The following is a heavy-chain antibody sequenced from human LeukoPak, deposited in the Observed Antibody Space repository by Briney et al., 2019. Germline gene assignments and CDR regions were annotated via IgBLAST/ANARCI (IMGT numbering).Heavy chain of an antibody. V-gene: IGHV4-4*07. D-gene: IGHD3-10*01. Sequence: SETLSLTCTVSGGSISRHYWSWIRQPAGKGLQWIGRIYGSGSTTYNPSLKSRLTMSVDTSKNQFSLKLSSMTAADTAIYYCARDSGTTGEVKFDPWGQGILVTVSS. CDR1: GGSISRHY. CDR2: IYGSGST. J-gene: IGHJ5*02. CDR3: ARDSGTTGEVKFDP.